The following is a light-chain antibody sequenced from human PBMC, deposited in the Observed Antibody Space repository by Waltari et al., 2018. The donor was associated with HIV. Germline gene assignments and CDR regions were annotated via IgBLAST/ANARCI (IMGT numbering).Light chain of an antibody. V-gene: IGLV1-40*01. Sequence: QSVLTPPPSVSGAPGQSVTISCTGSSSNIGAGYDVHWYQQCPRRAPKLLLYGNNNRPSGVPDRFSASKFGASVYLAITGLQPDDEADYYCQSYDTSLSARVFGGGTKLTVL. CDR2: GNN. J-gene: IGLJ3*02. CDR1: SSNIGAGYD. CDR3: QSYDTSLSARV.